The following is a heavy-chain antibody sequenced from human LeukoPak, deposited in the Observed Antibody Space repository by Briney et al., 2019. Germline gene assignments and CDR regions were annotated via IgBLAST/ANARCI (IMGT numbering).Heavy chain of an antibody. CDR3: SKGSSSCLCFDY. V-gene: IGHV3-23*01. J-gene: IGHJ4*02. Sequence: PGGSLRLSCAASGFTFSSYAMSWVRQAPGKGLEWVSAISGSGGSTYYADSVKGRFTISRDNSKKTLYLQMNRLRAEDTAVYYCSKGSSSCLCFDYWGQGTLGTGSS. CDR2: ISGSGGST. D-gene: IGHD2-2*01. CDR1: GFTFSSYA.